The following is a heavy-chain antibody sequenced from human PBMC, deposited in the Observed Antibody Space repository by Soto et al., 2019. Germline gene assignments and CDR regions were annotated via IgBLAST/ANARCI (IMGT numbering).Heavy chain of an antibody. Sequence: GGSLRFSCAASGFTFNIYGMHWVRQAPDKGLEWVALISYDGSNQYYADSVKGRFTISRDNPKNTLFLQMNSLRADDTAVYYCAKDQASGQGSFDSWGQGTLVTVSS. CDR2: ISYDGSNQ. CDR3: AKDQASGQGSFDS. V-gene: IGHV3-30*18. CDR1: GFTFNIYG. J-gene: IGHJ4*02.